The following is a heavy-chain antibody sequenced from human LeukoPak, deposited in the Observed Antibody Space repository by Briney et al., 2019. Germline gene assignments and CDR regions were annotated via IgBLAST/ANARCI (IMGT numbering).Heavy chain of an antibody. CDR1: GFTFSSYG. Sequence: EGSLRLSCAASGFTFSSYGMHWVRQAPGKGLEWVAFIRYDGSNKYYADSVEGRFTISRDNSKNTLYLQMNSLRAEDTAVYYCAKDQYHSSRYDYWGQGTLVTVSS. J-gene: IGHJ4*02. CDR3: AKDQYHSSRYDY. CDR2: IRYDGSNK. D-gene: IGHD6-13*01. V-gene: IGHV3-30*02.